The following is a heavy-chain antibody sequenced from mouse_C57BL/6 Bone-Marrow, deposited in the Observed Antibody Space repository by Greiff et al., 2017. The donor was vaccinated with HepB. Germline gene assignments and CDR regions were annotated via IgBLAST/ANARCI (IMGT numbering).Heavy chain of an antibody. CDR3: ARVRFLRLGYYFDY. D-gene: IGHD1-1*01. Sequence: QVQLQQSGAELVRPGTSVKMSCKASGYTFTNYWIGWAKQRPGHGLEWIGDIYPGGGYTNYNEKFKGKATLTADKSSSTAYMQFSSLTSEDSAIYYCARVRFLRLGYYFDYWGQGTTLTVSS. V-gene: IGHV1-63*01. J-gene: IGHJ2*01. CDR1: GYTFTNYW. CDR2: IYPGGGYT.